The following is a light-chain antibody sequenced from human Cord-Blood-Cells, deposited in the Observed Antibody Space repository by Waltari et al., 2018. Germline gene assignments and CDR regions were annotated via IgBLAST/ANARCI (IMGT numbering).Light chain of an antibody. J-gene: IGLJ2*01. CDR3: CSYAGSSTFVV. Sequence: QSALTQPASVSGSPGQSLTIPCTGTSNDVGSYNLVSLYQQHPGKAPKLMIYEGSKRPSGVSNRFSGSKSGNTASLTISGLQAEDEADYYCCSYAGSSTFVVFGGGTKLTVL. V-gene: IGLV2-23*01. CDR2: EGS. CDR1: SNDVGSYNL.